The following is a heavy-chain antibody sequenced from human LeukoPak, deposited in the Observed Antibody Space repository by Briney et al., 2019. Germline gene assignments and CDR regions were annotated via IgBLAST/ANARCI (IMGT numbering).Heavy chain of an antibody. D-gene: IGHD3-3*01. V-gene: IGHV3-30*04. J-gene: IGHJ4*02. CDR1: GFTFSSYA. CDR2: ISYDGSNK. CDR3: ARGARITIFGEVITSLTFDY. Sequence: GGSLRLSCAASGFTFSSYAMHWVRQAPGKGLEWVAVISYDGSNKYYADSVKGRFTISRDNSKNTLYLQMNSLRAEDTAVYYCARGARITIFGEVITSLTFDYWGQGTLVTVSS.